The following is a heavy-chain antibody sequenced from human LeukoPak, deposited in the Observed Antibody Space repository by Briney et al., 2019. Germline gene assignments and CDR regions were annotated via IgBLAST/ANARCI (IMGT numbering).Heavy chain of an antibody. CDR2: INSNSGGT. CDR1: GYTFTGYY. CDR3: AREVVRGVIGFGMDV. Sequence: SVKVSCKASGYTFTGYYMHWVRQAPGQGLEWMGWINSNSGGTNYAQKFQGWVTMTRDTSISTAYMELSRLRSDDTAVYYCAREVVRGVIGFGMDVWGQGTTVTVSS. D-gene: IGHD3-10*01. V-gene: IGHV1-2*04. J-gene: IGHJ6*02.